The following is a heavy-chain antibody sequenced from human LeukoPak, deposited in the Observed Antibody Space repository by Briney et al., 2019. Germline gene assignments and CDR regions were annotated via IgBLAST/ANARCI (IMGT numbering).Heavy chain of an antibody. D-gene: IGHD6-13*01. Sequence: ASVKVSCKASGYTLTGYYMHWVRQAPGQGLEWMGWINPNSGGTNYAQKFQGRVTMTRDTSISTAYMELSRLRSDDTAVYYCARGTYSRARNYFDYWGQGTLVTVSS. J-gene: IGHJ4*02. CDR2: INPNSGGT. V-gene: IGHV1-2*02. CDR1: GYTLTGYY. CDR3: ARGTYSRARNYFDY.